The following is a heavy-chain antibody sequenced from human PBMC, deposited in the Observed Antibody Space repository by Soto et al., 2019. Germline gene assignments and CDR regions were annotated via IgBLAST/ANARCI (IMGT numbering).Heavy chain of an antibody. CDR2: IYDGGST. J-gene: IGHJ4*02. Sequence: GGSLRLSCAASGFTVSSNYMSWVRQAPGKGLEWVSVIYDGGSTFYADSVKGRFTISSDNSKNTLYLEMNYLRAEDTAVYYCARDLYGVDVTPADTNYWGQGILVTVS. CDR3: ARDLYGVDVTPADTNY. V-gene: IGHV3-66*01. CDR1: GFTVSSNY. D-gene: IGHD2-2*01.